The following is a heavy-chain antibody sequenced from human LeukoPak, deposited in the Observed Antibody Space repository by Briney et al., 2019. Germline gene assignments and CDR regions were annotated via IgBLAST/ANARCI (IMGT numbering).Heavy chain of an antibody. D-gene: IGHD4-11*01. Sequence: SVKVSCKASGGTFSSYAISWVRQAPGQGLEWMGGIIPIFGTANYAQKFQGRVTMTRDTSTSTVYMELSSLRSEDTAVYYCARGISGGSTVTYFFDYWGQGTLVTVSS. CDR2: IIPIFGTA. J-gene: IGHJ4*02. CDR1: GGTFSSYA. V-gene: IGHV1-69*05. CDR3: ARGISGGSTVTYFFDY.